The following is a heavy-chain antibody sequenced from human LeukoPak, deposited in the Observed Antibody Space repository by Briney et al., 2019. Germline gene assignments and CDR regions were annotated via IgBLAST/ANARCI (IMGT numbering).Heavy chain of an antibody. J-gene: IGHJ3*02. Sequence: PSETLSLTCTVSGGSISGYYWSWIRQPPGKGLEWIGFIYSSGSTNYNPSLGSRVTISVDTSKNQFSLKLRSVIAADTAVYYCARDSGSQRAFDIWGQGTMVTVSS. CDR2: IYSSGST. CDR1: GGSISGYY. V-gene: IGHV4-59*01. D-gene: IGHD1-26*01. CDR3: ARDSGSQRAFDI.